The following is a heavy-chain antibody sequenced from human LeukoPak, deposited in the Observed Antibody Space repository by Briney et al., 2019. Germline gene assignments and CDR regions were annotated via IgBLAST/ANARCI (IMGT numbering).Heavy chain of an antibody. Sequence: GGSLRLSCAASGFTFSSYAMHWVRQAPGKGLEWVAFIRYDGSNKYYADSVKGRFTISRDNSKNTLYLQMNSLRAEDTAVYYCAKDREYYYDSSEFDYWGQGTLVTVSS. CDR1: GFTFSSYA. J-gene: IGHJ4*02. D-gene: IGHD3-22*01. V-gene: IGHV3-30*02. CDR2: IRYDGSNK. CDR3: AKDREYYYDSSEFDY.